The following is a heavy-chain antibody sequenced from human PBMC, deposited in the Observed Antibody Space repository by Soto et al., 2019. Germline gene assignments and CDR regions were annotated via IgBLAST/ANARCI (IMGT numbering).Heavy chain of an antibody. V-gene: IGHV1-18*01. D-gene: IGHD3-9*01. J-gene: IGHJ4*02. Sequence: ASVKVSCKASGYTFTSYGISWVRQAPGQGLEWMGWISAYNGNTNYAQKLQGRVTMTTDTSTSTAYMGLRSLRSDDTAVYYCARDVFDILTGYYKFDYWGQGTLVTVSS. CDR1: GYTFTSYG. CDR3: ARDVFDILTGYYKFDY. CDR2: ISAYNGNT.